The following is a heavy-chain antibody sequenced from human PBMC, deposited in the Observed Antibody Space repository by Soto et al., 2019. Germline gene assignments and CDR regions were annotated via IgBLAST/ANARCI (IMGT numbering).Heavy chain of an antibody. D-gene: IGHD2-21*02. CDR1: GFSIDTADC. CDR2: ISHSGRT. V-gene: IGHV4-38-2*01. J-gene: IGHJ4*02. Sequence: PSETLSLTCAVSGFSIDTADCWGWIRQTPGEGLEYIGLISHSGRTFSNPSLRSRVSMSIDTSKDQFSLKLKSVTAADTALYFCARQRTSVVTQAYFDVWGPGSLVTVSS. CDR3: ARQRTSVVTQAYFDV.